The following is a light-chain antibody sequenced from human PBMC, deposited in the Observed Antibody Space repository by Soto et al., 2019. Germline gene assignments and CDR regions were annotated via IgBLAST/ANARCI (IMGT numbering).Light chain of an antibody. CDR1: SSNIGAGYD. CDR2: GNS. V-gene: IGLV1-40*01. Sequence: QSVLTQPPSVSGAPGQRVTISCTRSSSNIGAGYDVHWYQQLPGTAPKLLIYGNSNRPSGVPDRFSGSKSGTSASLAITGLQAEDEADYYCQSYDSSLSVYVFGTGTKLTVL. J-gene: IGLJ1*01. CDR3: QSYDSSLSVYV.